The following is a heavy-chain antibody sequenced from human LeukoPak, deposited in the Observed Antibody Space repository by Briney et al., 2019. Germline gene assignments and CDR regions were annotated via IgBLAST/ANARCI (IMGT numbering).Heavy chain of an antibody. V-gene: IGHV4-38-2*02. CDR2: IYNSGST. Sequence: SETLSLTCAVSSYSITSGYYWGWIRQPPGKGLEWIGSIYNSGSTSYNPSLKSRVTISVDTSKNQFSLRLSSVPAADTAVYYCARDRGSSAWYDFDYWGQGTLVTVSS. D-gene: IGHD6-19*01. J-gene: IGHJ4*02. CDR3: ARDRGSSAWYDFDY. CDR1: SYSITSGYY.